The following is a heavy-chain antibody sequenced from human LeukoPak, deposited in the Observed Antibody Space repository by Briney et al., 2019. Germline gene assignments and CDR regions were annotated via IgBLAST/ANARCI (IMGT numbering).Heavy chain of an antibody. J-gene: IGHJ1*01. Sequence: SETLSLTCTVSGGSISSSSYYWGWIRQPPGKGLEWIGEINHSGSTNYNPSLKSRVTISVDTSKNQFSLKLSSVTAADTAVYYCARGRYCSSTSCYTTPYVLRHWGQGTLVTVSS. CDR1: GGSISSSSYY. V-gene: IGHV4-39*07. D-gene: IGHD2-2*02. CDR3: ARGRYCSSTSCYTTPYVLRH. CDR2: INHSGST.